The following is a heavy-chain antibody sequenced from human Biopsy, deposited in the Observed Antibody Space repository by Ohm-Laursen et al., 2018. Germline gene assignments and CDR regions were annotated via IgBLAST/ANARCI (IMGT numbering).Heavy chain of an antibody. J-gene: IGHJ2*01. V-gene: IGHV4-4*07. CDR2: IYSSGST. D-gene: IGHD3-10*01. CDR1: GGSISSHY. Sequence: SETLSLTCTVSGGSISSHYWTWIRQPAGKGLEWIGHIYSSGSTNYYPSLKSRVTMSVDTSKNQFSLKLSSVTAADTDVYFCARQYYGSGMLSYFDLWGRGTLVTVSS. CDR3: ARQYYGSGMLSYFDL.